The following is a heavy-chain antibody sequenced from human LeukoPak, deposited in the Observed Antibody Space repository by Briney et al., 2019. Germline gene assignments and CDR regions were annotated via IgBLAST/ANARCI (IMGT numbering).Heavy chain of an antibody. Sequence: KPSETLSLTCTVSVRSLSNYYWSWIPQSTGKGLEWIGRIYTSGSTNYNPSLKSRVNMSVDTSKNQFSLKLSSVTAADTGVYYCARVRQWLVHLTTEEQYWYFDLWGRGTLVTVSS. CDR2: IYTSGST. CDR3: ARVRQWLVHLTTEEQYWYFDL. CDR1: VRSLSNYY. J-gene: IGHJ2*01. D-gene: IGHD6-19*01. V-gene: IGHV4-4*07.